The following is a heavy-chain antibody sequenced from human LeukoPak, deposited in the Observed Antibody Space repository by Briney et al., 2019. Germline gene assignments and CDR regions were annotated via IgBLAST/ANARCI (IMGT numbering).Heavy chain of an antibody. CDR1: GFTFSSYA. CDR3: TTDRLRFLEWHDY. V-gene: IGHV3-15*01. D-gene: IGHD3-3*01. CDR2: IKSKTDGGTT. Sequence: GGSLRLSRAASGFTFSSYAMHWVRQAPGKGLEWVGRIKSKTDGGTTDYAASVKGRFTISRDDSKNTLYLQMNSLKTEDTAVYYCTTDRLRFLEWHDYWGQGTLVTVSS. J-gene: IGHJ4*02.